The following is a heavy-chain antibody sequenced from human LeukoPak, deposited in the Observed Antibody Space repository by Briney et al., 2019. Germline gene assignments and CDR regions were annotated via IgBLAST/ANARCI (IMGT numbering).Heavy chain of an antibody. Sequence: QPGRSLRLSCAASGFTFSSYGMRWVRQAPGKGLEWVAVISYDGSNKYYADSVKGRFTISRDNSKNTLYLQMNSLRAEDTAVYYCAKENYYYGMDVWGQGTTVTVSS. CDR1: GFTFSSYG. CDR3: AKENYYYGMDV. CDR2: ISYDGSNK. J-gene: IGHJ6*02. V-gene: IGHV3-30*18.